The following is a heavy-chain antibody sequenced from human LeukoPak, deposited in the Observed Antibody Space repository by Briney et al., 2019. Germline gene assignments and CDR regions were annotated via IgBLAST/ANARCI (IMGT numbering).Heavy chain of an antibody. CDR2: INPNSGGT. V-gene: IGHV1-2*02. J-gene: IGHJ5*02. CDR1: GYTFTGYY. D-gene: IGHD2/OR15-2a*01. Sequence: GASVKVSCKASGYTFTGYYMHWVRQAPGQGLEWMGWINPNSGGTNYAQKFQGRVTMTRDTSISTAYMELSRLRSDDTAVYYCARCLLRSANWFDPWGQGTLVTVSS. CDR3: ARCLLRSANWFDP.